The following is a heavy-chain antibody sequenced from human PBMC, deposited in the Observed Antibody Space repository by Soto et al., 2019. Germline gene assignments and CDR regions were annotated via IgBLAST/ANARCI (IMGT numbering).Heavy chain of an antibody. V-gene: IGHV1-18*01. J-gene: IGHJ4*02. Sequence: QVQLVQSGPELKKPGASVKVSCEASGYTFTSYGISWVRQAPGQGLEWMGWISVYNGNAKYAQKLQGRVTLTTDTSTSTAYMELRSLRSDDTAMYYCARGPNYGSDSRFLLFVDPFKYWGQGTPVTVSS. CDR3: ARGPNYGSDSRFLLFVDPFKY. CDR1: GYTFTSYG. D-gene: IGHD4-17*01. CDR2: ISVYNGNA.